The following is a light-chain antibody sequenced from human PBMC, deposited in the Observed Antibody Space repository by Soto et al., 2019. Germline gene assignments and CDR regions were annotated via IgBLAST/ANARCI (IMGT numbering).Light chain of an antibody. J-gene: IGKJ1*01. Sequence: DIQMTQSPSSLSASVGDRVTITCRASQSVSSYLNWYQQQPRKAPKLLIYAASSLQSGVPSSFSGSGSGTDFTLTINSLQPEDFATYFCQQSYSTSRTFGQGTKVDIK. CDR2: AAS. CDR3: QQSYSTSRT. V-gene: IGKV1-39*01. CDR1: QSVSSY.